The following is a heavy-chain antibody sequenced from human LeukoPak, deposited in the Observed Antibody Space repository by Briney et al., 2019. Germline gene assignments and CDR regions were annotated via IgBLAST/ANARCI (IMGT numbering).Heavy chain of an antibody. CDR3: ASSYYYDSSGYGLIDY. V-gene: IGHV4-31*03. CDR2: IYYSGST. CDR1: GGSISSGGYY. J-gene: IGHJ4*02. D-gene: IGHD3-22*01. Sequence: SETLSLTCTVSGGSISSGGYYWSWIHQHPGKGLEWIGYIYYSGSTYYNPSLKSRVTISVDTSKNQFSLKLSSVTAADTAVYYCASSYYYDSSGYGLIDYWGQGTLVTVSS.